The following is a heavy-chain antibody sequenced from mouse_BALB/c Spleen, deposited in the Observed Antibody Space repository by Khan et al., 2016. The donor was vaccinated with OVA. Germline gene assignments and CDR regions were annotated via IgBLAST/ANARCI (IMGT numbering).Heavy chain of an antibody. CDR1: GFSLTDYA. CDR2: IGAGGSK. CDR3: AKDPPYYVMDY. V-gene: IGHV2-6-5*01. Sequence: QVQLKHSGPGLVAPSQSLSITCTVSGFSLTDYAVSWIRQPPGKGLEWLGVIGAGGSKYYNYLIKSRLSISKDNSKSQVFLKMNSLQTDDTAIYYCAKDPPYYVMDYWGQGTSVTVSS. J-gene: IGHJ4*01.